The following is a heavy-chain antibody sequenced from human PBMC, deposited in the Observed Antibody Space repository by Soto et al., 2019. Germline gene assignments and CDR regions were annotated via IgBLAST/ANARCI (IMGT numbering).Heavy chain of an antibody. CDR1: GFTFSSYG. D-gene: IGHD2-2*01. V-gene: IGHV3-30*03. Sequence: GGSLRLSCAASGFTFSSYGMHWVRQAPGKGLEWVAVISYDGSNKYYADSVKGRFTISRDNSKNTLYLQMNSLRVEDTAVYYCARKGGISRWTHDAFDIWGQGTMVTVSS. J-gene: IGHJ3*02. CDR3: ARKGGISRWTHDAFDI. CDR2: ISYDGSNK.